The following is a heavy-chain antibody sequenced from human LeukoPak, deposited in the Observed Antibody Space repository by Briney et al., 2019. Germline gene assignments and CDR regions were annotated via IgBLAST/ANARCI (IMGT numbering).Heavy chain of an antibody. D-gene: IGHD6-19*01. CDR3: AKEKTVAGWYFDL. V-gene: IGHV3-7*01. Sequence: GGSLRLSCVASGFPFDIYWMSWVRQGPGKGLKWVANIKSDGTEEYYADSVKGRLTVSRDNAKNSLFLQMNSLRVEDTAVYYCAKEKTVAGWYFDLWGRGTVVTVSS. CDR2: IKSDGTEE. CDR1: GFPFDIYW. J-gene: IGHJ2*01.